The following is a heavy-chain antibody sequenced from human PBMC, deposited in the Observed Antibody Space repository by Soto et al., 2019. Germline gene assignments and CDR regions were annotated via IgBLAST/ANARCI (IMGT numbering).Heavy chain of an antibody. Sequence: EVQLVEAGGGLGQPGGSLRLSCAASGFTVSSNYMSWVRKAPGKGLEWVSVSYSGGSTYYADSVKGRFTISRDNSKNTLYLQMNSLRAEDTDVYYSAREVGGDCSGGCCPGGCDYWGQGPLVTVSS. V-gene: IGHV3-66*01. CDR1: GFTVSSNY. D-gene: IGHD2-15*01. CDR3: AREVGGDCSGGCCPGGCDY. CDR2: SYSGGST. J-gene: IGHJ4*02.